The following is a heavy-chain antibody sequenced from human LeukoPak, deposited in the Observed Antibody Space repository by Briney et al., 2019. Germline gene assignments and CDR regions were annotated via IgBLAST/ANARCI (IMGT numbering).Heavy chain of an antibody. CDR1: GYTFTGYY. CDR2: INPNSGGT. V-gene: IGHV1-2*04. Sequence: ASVKVSCKASGYTFTGYYMHWVRQAPGQGLEWMGWINPNSGGTNYAQKFQGWVTMTRDTSISTAYMELSRLRCADTAVYYCAREYYYRSGSYYAPDYYYYYGMDVWGQGTTVTVSS. D-gene: IGHD3-10*01. CDR3: AREYYYRSGSYYAPDYYYYYGMDV. J-gene: IGHJ6*02.